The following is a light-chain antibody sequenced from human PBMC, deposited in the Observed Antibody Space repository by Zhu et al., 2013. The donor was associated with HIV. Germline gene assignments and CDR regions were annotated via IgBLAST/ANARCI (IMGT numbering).Light chain of an antibody. CDR1: NIGSKS. Sequence: SYVLTQPLSVSVAPGKTARITCGGNNIGSKSVHWYQQKPGQAPVLVVYDDSDRPSGIPERFSGSNSGNTATLTISRVEAGDEADYYCQVWDSSSDLRRVFGGGTKLTVL. J-gene: IGLJ3*02. V-gene: IGLV3-21*03. CDR2: DDS. CDR3: QVWDSSSDLRRV.